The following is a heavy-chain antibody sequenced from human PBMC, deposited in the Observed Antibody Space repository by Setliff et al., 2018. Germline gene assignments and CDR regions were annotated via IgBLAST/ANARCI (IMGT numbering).Heavy chain of an antibody. V-gene: IGHV3-23*01. D-gene: IGHD3-10*01. CDR1: GFRFSSYA. CDR3: AKDLGVNFGELIA. CDR2: VSGSGVNT. J-gene: IGHJ5*02. Sequence: GGSLRLSCVASGFRFSSYAMSWVRQAPGKGLEWVSGVSGSGVNTFYADSVKGRFTISRDDSKNTLYLQMNSLRTGDTALYYCAKDLGVNFGELIAWGQGTLVTVSS.